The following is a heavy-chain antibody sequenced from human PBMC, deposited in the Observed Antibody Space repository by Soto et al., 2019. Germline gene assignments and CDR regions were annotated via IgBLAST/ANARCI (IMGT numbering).Heavy chain of an antibody. D-gene: IGHD3-22*01. CDR1: GGTFSSYA. J-gene: IGHJ4*02. Sequence: QVQLVQSGAEVKKPGSSVKVSCKASGGTFSSYAISWVRQAPGQGLEWMGGIIPIFGTANYAQKFQGRVTITADESTSTAYMELSSLRSEDTVVYYCAGNTYYYDSSGYDYFDYWGQGTLVTVSS. CDR3: AGNTYYYDSSGYDYFDY. V-gene: IGHV1-69*01. CDR2: IIPIFGTA.